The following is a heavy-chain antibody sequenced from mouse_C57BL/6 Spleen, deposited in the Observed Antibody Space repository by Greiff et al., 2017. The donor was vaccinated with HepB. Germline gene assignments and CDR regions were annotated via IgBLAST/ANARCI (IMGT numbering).Heavy chain of an antibody. CDR2: IDPSDSYT. V-gene: IGHV1-50*01. CDR3: ARFTTVVAKNWYFDV. CDR1: GYTFTSYW. D-gene: IGHD1-1*01. J-gene: IGHJ1*03. Sequence: QVQLQQPGAELVKPGASVKLSCKASGYTFTSYWMQWVKQRPGQGLEWIGEIDPSDSYTNYNQKFKGKATLTVDTSSSTAYMQLSSLTSEDSAVYYCARFTTVVAKNWYFDVWGTGTTVTVSS.